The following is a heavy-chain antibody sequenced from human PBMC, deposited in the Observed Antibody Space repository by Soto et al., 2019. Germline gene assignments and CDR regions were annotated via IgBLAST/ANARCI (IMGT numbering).Heavy chain of an antibody. CDR1: GCSISSGNYY. D-gene: IGHD3-10*01. V-gene: IGHV4-30-4*02. CDR2: TYYGGST. J-gene: IGHJ4*02. CDR3: ARDVGPAYYCSVRPFDN. Sequence: PSDTLSLTFTVSGCSISSGNYYWTGILQPPGKGLEWIGYTYYGGSTSYNPSLQSRIAISVDTSKNQFSLRLNSLTAADTAVYFCARDVGPAYYCSVRPFDNWGQGTLVTVSS.